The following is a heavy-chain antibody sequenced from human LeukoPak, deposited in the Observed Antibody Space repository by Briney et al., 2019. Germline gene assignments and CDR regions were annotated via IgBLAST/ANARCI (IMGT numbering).Heavy chain of an antibody. V-gene: IGHV5-51*01. CDR2: ISPGDSNT. CDR1: GSRFINYW. CDR3: ARRPSSGSDYGWYFDL. Sequence: GEPLQISCQGSGSRFINYWIGWVRQQPGKGLEWMGIISPGDSNTRYSPSFQGQVTISADESTGTAHLQWSSLRASDSAIYYCARRPSSGSDYGWYFDLWGRGTLVTVS. J-gene: IGHJ2*01. D-gene: IGHD3-10*01.